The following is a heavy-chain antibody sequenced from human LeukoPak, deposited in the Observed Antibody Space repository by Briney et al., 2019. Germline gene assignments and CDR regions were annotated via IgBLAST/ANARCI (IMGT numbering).Heavy chain of an antibody. Sequence: TSETLSLTCAVYGGSFSGYYWSWIRQPPGEGLEWIGEINHSGSTNYNPSLKSRVTISVDTSKNQFSLKLSSVTAADTAVYYCAAHYSNYWYYWGQGTLVTVSS. CDR3: AAHYSNYWYY. CDR1: GGSFSGYY. V-gene: IGHV4-34*01. J-gene: IGHJ4*02. D-gene: IGHD4-4*01. CDR2: INHSGST.